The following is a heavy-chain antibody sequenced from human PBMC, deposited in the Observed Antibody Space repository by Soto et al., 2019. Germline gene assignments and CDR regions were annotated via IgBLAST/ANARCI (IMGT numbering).Heavy chain of an antibody. V-gene: IGHV4-59*01. CDR1: GGSISSYY. D-gene: IGHD3-22*01. CDR2: IYYSGST. Sequence: SETLSLTCTVSGGSISSYYWSWMRQPPGKGLEWVGYIYYSGSTNYNPSLKSRVTISVDTSKNQFSLKLSSVTAADTAVYYCARYYYDSSGYYYRHYYYYYGMDVWGQGTTVTVSS. CDR3: ARYYYDSSGYYYRHYYYYYGMDV. J-gene: IGHJ6*02.